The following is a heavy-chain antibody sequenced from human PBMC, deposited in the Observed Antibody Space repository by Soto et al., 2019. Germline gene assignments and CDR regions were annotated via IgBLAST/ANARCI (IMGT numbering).Heavy chain of an antibody. CDR1: GYTFTSFG. J-gene: IGHJ4*02. CDR2: ITTDKGKT. CDR3: ATRSPAFDY. Sequence: QVPMVQSGTAVKKPGASVKVSCKTSGYTFTSFGISWVRQAPGQGLEWMGWITTDKGKTNYAQKFQGRVTMTTDTSTSTAYMELRSLRSDDTAVYYCATRSPAFDYWGQGTLVTVSS. V-gene: IGHV1-18*01.